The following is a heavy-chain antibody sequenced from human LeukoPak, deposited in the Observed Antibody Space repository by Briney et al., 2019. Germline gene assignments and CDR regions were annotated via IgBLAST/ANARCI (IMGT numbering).Heavy chain of an antibody. CDR2: ISGSGGST. Sequence: GGSLRLSCAASGFSFSNAWMSWVRQAPGKGLEWVSAISGSGGSTYYADSVKGRFTISRDNSKNTLYLQMNSLRAEDTAVYYCAKDQLDHYFDYWGQGTLVTVSS. J-gene: IGHJ4*02. CDR1: GFSFSNAW. D-gene: IGHD1-1*01. V-gene: IGHV3-23*01. CDR3: AKDQLDHYFDY.